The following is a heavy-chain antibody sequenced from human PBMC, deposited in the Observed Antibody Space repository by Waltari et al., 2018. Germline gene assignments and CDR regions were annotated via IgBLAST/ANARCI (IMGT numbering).Heavy chain of an antibody. D-gene: IGHD3-10*01. J-gene: IGHJ5*02. CDR3: ARDYGSGSHQFDP. CDR1: GGPFSGYY. V-gene: IGHV4-34*01. CDR2: INHSGST. Sequence: QVQLQQWGAGLLKPSETLSLTCAVYGGPFSGYYWSWIRQPPGKGLEWIGEINHSGSTNYNPSLKSRVTISVDTSKNQFSLKLSSVTAADTAVYYCARDYGSGSHQFDPWGQGTLVTVSS.